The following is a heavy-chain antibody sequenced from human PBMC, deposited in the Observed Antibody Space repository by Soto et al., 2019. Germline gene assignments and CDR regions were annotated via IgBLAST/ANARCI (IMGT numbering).Heavy chain of an antibody. V-gene: IGHV4-31*03. D-gene: IGHD6-25*01. CDR1: GDSISGGGHY. CDR2: VFHNGIT. J-gene: IGHJ4*01. Sequence: SETLSLTCTVSGDSISGGGHYWGWIRQHPGKGLEWVGYVFHNGITYYNPSLKSRVAISIDAPNNQFSLTLSSMTAADTAVYFCARRRQIGESYDYWGHGTLVTVSS. CDR3: ARRRQIGESYDY.